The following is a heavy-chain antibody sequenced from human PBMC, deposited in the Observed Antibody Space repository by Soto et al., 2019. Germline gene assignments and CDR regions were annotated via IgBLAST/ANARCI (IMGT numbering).Heavy chain of an antibody. D-gene: IGHD6-13*01. V-gene: IGHV3-15*07. CDR2: IKSKTDGGTT. CDR1: GFTFSNAW. J-gene: IGHJ6*03. CDR3: TTARRFSSSWYLDV. Sequence: GGSLRLSCAASGFTFSNAWMNWGRQAPGKGLEWVGRIKSKTDGGTTDYAAPVKGRFTISRDDSKNTLYLQMNSLKTEDTAVYYCTTARRFSSSWYLDVWGEGTTVTVSS.